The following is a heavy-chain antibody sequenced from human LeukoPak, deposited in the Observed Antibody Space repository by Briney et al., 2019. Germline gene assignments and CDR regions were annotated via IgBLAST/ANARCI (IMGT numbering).Heavy chain of an antibody. D-gene: IGHD6-19*01. CDR2: INHSGST. Sequence: PSETLSLTCAVYGGSFSGYYWSWIRQPPGKGLEWIGEINHSGSTNYNPSLKSRVTISVDTSKNQFSLKLSSVTAADTAVYYCARFSHSSGWHCFDYWGQGTLVTVSS. CDR1: GGSFSGYY. J-gene: IGHJ4*02. V-gene: IGHV4-34*01. CDR3: ARFSHSSGWHCFDY.